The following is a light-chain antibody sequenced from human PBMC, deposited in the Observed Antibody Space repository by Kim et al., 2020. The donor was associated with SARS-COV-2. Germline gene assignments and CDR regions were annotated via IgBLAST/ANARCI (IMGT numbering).Light chain of an antibody. J-gene: IGLJ3*02. V-gene: IGLV2-14*01. CDR1: SSDVGGYNY. CDR2: DVS. CDR3: SSYTISSTLWV. Sequence: QSALTQPASVSGSPGQSITISCTGTSSDVGGYNYVSWYQQHPGKAPKLMIYDVSKRPSGVSNRFSGSKSGNTASLTISGLQAEDEADYYCSSYTISSTLWVFGGGTKL.